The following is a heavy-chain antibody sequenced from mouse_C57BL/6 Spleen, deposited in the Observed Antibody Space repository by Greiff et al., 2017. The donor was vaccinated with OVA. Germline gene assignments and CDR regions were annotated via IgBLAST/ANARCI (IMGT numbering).Heavy chain of an antibody. CDR2: ISSGGSYT. CDR1: GFTFSSYG. CDR3: ARLYGSTPYYAMDY. Sequence: EVQLVESGGDLVKPGGSLKLSCAASGFTFSSYGMSWVRQTPDKRLEWVATISSGGSYTYYPDSVKGRFTISRDNAKNTLYLQMSSLKSEDTAMYYCARLYGSTPYYAMDYWGQGTSVTVSS. V-gene: IGHV5-6*01. D-gene: IGHD1-1*01. J-gene: IGHJ4*01.